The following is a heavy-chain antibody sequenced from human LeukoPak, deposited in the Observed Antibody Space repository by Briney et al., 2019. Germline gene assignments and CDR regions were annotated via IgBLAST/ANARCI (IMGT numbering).Heavy chain of an antibody. Sequence: ASVKVSCKASGYTFTSYGMIWVRQAPGQGLEWMGWISAYNGNTNYAQNLQGRVTMTTDTSTSTAYMELRSLRSDDTAVYYCARRTGTGDFDYWGQGTLVTVSS. CDR1: GYTFTSYG. CDR3: ARRTGTGDFDY. CDR2: ISAYNGNT. D-gene: IGHD1-1*01. V-gene: IGHV1-18*01. J-gene: IGHJ4*02.